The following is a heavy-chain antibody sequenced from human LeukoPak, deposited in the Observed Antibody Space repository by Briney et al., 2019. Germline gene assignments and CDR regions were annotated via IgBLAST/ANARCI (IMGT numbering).Heavy chain of an antibody. CDR2: IRGSGGST. Sequence: GGSLRPSWAASGFPSSSYAMSWVRPAPGKGMEWVSAIRGSGGSTYYADSVQGRFTNSRDNSQNTLYLQMNSLRAEYTAVDYCAKDRVYCSGGSCCPSNFYYWGRGTLVTVSS. CDR1: GFPSSSYA. V-gene: IGHV3-23*01. CDR3: AKDRVYCSGGSCCPSNFYY. J-gene: IGHJ4*02. D-gene: IGHD2-15*01.